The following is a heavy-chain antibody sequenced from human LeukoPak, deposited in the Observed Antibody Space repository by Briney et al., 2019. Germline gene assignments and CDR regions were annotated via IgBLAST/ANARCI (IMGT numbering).Heavy chain of an antibody. J-gene: IGHJ5*02. Sequence: SETLSLTCAVSGYSISSGYYWGWIRQPPGKGLEWIGSIYHSGSTYYNPSLKSRVTISVDTSKNQFSLKLGSVTAADTAVYYCARGGIVVVPAADNWFDPWGQGTLVTVSS. V-gene: IGHV4-38-2*01. CDR3: ARGGIVVVPAADNWFDP. CDR1: GYSISSGYY. CDR2: IYHSGST. D-gene: IGHD2-2*01.